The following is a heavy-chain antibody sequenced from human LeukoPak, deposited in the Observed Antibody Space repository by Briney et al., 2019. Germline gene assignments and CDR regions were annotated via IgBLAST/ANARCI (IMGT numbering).Heavy chain of an antibody. V-gene: IGHV5-51*01. J-gene: IGHJ4*02. D-gene: IGHD2-8*01. CDR2: IFPADSDT. CDR3: ATRYCINGVCLRRVGSLDY. CDR1: GYDFTTYW. Sequence: GESLKISCKASGYDFTTYWIGWVRQKPGKGLEWMGIIFPADSDTAYSPSFQGQVTISADTSISTAYLQWGSLKASDTAIYYCATRYCINGVCLRRVGSLDYWGEGTLVTVSP.